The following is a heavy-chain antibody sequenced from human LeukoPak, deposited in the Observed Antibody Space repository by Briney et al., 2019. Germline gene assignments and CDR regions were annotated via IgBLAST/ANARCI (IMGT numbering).Heavy chain of an antibody. J-gene: IGHJ4*02. V-gene: IGHV3-23*01. CDR2: ISGSGGST. Sequence: PGGSLRLSCAASGFTFSSYWMSWVRQAPGKGLEWVSAISGSGGSTYYADSVKGRFTISRDNSKNTLYLQMNSLRAEDTAVYYCAKDPRSWGDYYFDYWGQGTLVTVSS. D-gene: IGHD2-21*02. CDR3: AKDPRSWGDYYFDY. CDR1: GFTFSSYW.